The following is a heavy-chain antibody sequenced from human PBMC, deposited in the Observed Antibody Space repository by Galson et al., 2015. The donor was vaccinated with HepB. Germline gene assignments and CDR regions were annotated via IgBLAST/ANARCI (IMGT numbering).Heavy chain of an antibody. CDR2: IKRDGSER. J-gene: IGHJ4*02. D-gene: IGHD3-9*01. Sequence: SLRLPCAASGFTFSSYWMSWVRQAPGKGLEWVANIKRDGSERYYVDSVKGRFTISRDNAKNSLYLQMNSLRAEDTAVYYCARGGYYDTLYYFDYWGQGTLVTVSS. CDR3: ARGGYYDTLYYFDY. CDR1: GFTFSSYW. V-gene: IGHV3-7*03.